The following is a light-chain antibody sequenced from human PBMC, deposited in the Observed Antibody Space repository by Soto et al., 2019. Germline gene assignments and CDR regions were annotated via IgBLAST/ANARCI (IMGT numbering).Light chain of an antibody. V-gene: IGLV1-44*01. CDR2: SNY. J-gene: IGLJ3*02. CDR1: SSNIESNT. CDR3: AAWDNSLNARV. Sequence: QSVLTQPPSASGTPGQRVTICCSGSSSNIESNTVTWYQQLPGTAPKLVIYSNYDRPSGVPDRFSGSKSGTTAYLAISGLRSEDEADYYCAAWDNSLNARVFGGGTKVTVL.